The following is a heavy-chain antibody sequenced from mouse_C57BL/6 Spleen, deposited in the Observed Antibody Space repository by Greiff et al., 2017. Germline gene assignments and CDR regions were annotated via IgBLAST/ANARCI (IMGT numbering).Heavy chain of an antibody. CDR1: GYTFTSYW. V-gene: IGHV1-74*01. Sequence: QVQLQQSGADLVKPGASVKVSCKASGYTFTSYWMHWVKQRPGQGLEWIGRIHPSDSDTNYNKKFKGKATLTVDKYSSKAYMQHSSLTSEDAAVYYCACLWDYDFDYWGQGTLVTVSA. CDR3: ACLWDYDFDY. J-gene: IGHJ3*01. D-gene: IGHD2-4*01. CDR2: IHPSDSDT.